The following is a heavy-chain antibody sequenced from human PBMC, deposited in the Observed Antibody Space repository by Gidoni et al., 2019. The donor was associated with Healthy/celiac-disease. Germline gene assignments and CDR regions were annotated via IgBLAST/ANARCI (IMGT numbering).Heavy chain of an antibody. J-gene: IGHJ4*02. D-gene: IGHD3-22*01. CDR1: GFTFSSYW. V-gene: IGHV3-74*01. CDR3: ARGPNLYYYDSSGYVY. CDR2: INSDGRST. Sequence: EVQLVESGGGLVQPGGSLRLSCAASGFTFSSYWMHWVRQAPGKGLVWVSRINSDGRSTSYADSVKGRFTISRDNAKNTLYLQMNSLRAEDTAVYYCARGPNLYYYDSSGYVYWGQGTLVTVSS.